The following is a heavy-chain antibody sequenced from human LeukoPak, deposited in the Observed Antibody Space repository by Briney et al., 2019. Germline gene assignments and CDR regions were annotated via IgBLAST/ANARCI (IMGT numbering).Heavy chain of an antibody. CDR1: GGSISSSSYY. Sequence: SETLSLTCTVSGGSISSSSYYWGWIRQPPGKGLEWIGSIYYSGSTYYNPSLKSRVTLSVDTSKNQFSLKLSSVTAADTAVYYCRGARRPTYYYYYYGMDVWGQGTTVTVSS. CDR3: RGARRPTYYYYYYGMDV. CDR2: IYYSGST. D-gene: IGHD3-10*01. J-gene: IGHJ6*02. V-gene: IGHV4-39*07.